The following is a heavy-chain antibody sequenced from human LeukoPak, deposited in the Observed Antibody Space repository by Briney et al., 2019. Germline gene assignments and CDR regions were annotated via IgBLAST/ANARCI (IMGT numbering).Heavy chain of an antibody. CDR2: INSDGSST. D-gene: IGHD4-17*01. Sequence: PGGSLRLSCAASGFTFSSYWMHWVRQAPGKGLVWVSRINSDGSSTSYADSVKGRFTISRDNAKNTLYLQMNSLRAEDTAVYYCARLMTTVTTSGSPDYWGQGTLVTVPS. V-gene: IGHV3-74*01. J-gene: IGHJ4*02. CDR1: GFTFSSYW. CDR3: ARLMTTVTTSGSPDY.